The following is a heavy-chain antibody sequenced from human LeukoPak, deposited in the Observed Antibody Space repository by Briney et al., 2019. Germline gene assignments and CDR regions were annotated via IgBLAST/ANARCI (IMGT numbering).Heavy chain of an antibody. CDR1: GYTFTGYC. CDR2: INPNSGGT. CDR3: ARDRYCSSTSCYTGEYFQH. V-gene: IGHV1-2*02. J-gene: IGHJ1*01. D-gene: IGHD2-2*02. Sequence: ASVKVSCKASGYTFTGYCMHWVRQAPGQGLEWMGWINPNSGGTNYAQKFQGRVTMTRDTSISTAYMELSRLRSDDTAVYYCARDRYCSSTSCYTGEYFQHWGQGTLVTVSS.